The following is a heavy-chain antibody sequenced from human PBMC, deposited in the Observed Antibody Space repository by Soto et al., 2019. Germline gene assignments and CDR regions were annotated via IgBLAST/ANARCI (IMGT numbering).Heavy chain of an antibody. D-gene: IGHD2-21*02. V-gene: IGHV1-69*08. Sequence: QVQLVQSGAEVKKPGSSVKVSCKASGGTFSSYTISWVRQAPGQGLEWMGRIIPILGIANYAQKFQGRVTMTADKSTSTAYMELSSLRSEDTAGYDCAREPHLGVVTADEYWGQGTLVTVSS. J-gene: IGHJ4*02. CDR2: IIPILGIA. CDR3: AREPHLGVVTADEY. CDR1: GGTFSSYT.